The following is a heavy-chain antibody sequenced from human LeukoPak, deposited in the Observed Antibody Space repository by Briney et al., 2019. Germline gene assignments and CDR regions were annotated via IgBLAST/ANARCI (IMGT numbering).Heavy chain of an antibody. CDR2: INPNSGGT. J-gene: IGHJ4*02. D-gene: IGHD5-18*01. Sequence: ASGKVSCKASGYTFTGYYMHWVRQAPGQGLEWMGWINPNSGGTNYAQKFQGRVTMTRDTSISTAYMELSRLRSDDTAVYYCARGAWIQGPHDYWGQGTLVTDST. V-gene: IGHV1-2*02. CDR1: GYTFTGYY. CDR3: ARGAWIQGPHDY.